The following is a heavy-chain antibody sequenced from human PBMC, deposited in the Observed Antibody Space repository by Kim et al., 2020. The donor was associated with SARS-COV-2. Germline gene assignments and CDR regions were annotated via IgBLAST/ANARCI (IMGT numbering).Heavy chain of an antibody. CDR1: GFTFSSYA. V-gene: IGHV3-23*03. J-gene: IGHJ4*02. D-gene: IGHD1-26*01. Sequence: GGSLRLSCAASGFTFSSYAMSWVRQAPGKGLEWVSVIYSGGSSTYYADSVKGRFTISRDNSKNTLYLQMNSLRAEDTAVYYCARGDSGSYSDYFDYWGQGTLVTVSS. CDR2: IYSGGSST. CDR3: ARGDSGSYSDYFDY.